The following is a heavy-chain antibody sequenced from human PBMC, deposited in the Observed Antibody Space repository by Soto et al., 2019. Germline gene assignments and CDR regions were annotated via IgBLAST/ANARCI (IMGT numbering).Heavy chain of an antibody. J-gene: IGHJ4*02. Sequence: QVQLQESGPGLVKPSETLSLTCTVSGGSISSYYWSWIRQPPGKGLEWIGYIYYSGSTNYNPSLSSRVTISVDTAKNQFSLNLSAVTAADTAVYYCARRWFGEPVDYWGQGTLVTVSS. CDR1: GGSISSYY. CDR3: ARRWFGEPVDY. V-gene: IGHV4-59*08. CDR2: IYYSGST. D-gene: IGHD3-10*01.